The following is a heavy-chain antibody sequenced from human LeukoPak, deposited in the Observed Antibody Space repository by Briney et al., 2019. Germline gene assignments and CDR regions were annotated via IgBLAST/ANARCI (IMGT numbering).Heavy chain of an antibody. D-gene: IGHD6-13*01. V-gene: IGHV3-7*01. CDR3: ARDHSFSSSWYMLDY. J-gene: IGHJ4*02. CDR1: GFTFSSYS. Sequence: GGSLRLSCAASGFTFSSYSMNWVRQAPGKGLEWVANIKQDGSEKYYVDSVKGRFTISRDNAKNSLYLQMNSLRAEDTAVYYCARDHSFSSSWYMLDYWGQGTLVTVSS. CDR2: IKQDGSEK.